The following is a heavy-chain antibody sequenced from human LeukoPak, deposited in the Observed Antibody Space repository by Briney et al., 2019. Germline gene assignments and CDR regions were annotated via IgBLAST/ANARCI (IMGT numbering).Heavy chain of an antibody. Sequence: ASVKVSCKASGYTFTSYGISWVRQAPGQGLEWMGWISAYNGNTNYAQKLQGRVTMTTDTSTSTAYMELRSLRSDDTAVYYCARSPGGYYDILTGYYMVPYFDYWGQGTLVTVSS. CDR1: GYTFTSYG. CDR2: ISAYNGNT. D-gene: IGHD3-9*01. J-gene: IGHJ4*02. V-gene: IGHV1-18*01. CDR3: ARSPGGYYDILTGYYMVPYFDY.